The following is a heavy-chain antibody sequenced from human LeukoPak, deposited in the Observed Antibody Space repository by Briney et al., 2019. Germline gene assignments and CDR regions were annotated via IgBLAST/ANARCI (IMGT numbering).Heavy chain of an antibody. CDR1: GFTVSSNY. CDR2: IYSGGST. J-gene: IGHJ5*02. Sequence: GGSLRLSCAASGFTVSSNYMSWVRQAPGKGLEWVSVIYSGGSTYYADSVKGRFTISRDNSKNTLYLQMNSLRAEDTAVYYCAREVAAAGLTNWFDPWGQGTLVTVSS. D-gene: IGHD6-13*01. CDR3: AREVAAAGLTNWFDP. V-gene: IGHV3-53*01.